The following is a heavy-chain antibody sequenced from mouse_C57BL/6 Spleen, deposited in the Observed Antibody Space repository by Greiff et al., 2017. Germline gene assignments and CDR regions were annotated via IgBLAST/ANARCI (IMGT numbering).Heavy chain of an antibody. CDR3: ARDDYAMDY. V-gene: IGHV7-1*01. CDR2: SRNKANDYTT. Sequence: EVKLVESGEGLVQSGRSLRLSCATSGFTFSDFYMEWVRQAPGKGLEWIAASRNKANDYTTEYSASVKGRFIVSRDTSQSILYLQMNALRAEDTAIYYCARDDYAMDYWGQGTSVTVSS. CDR1: GFTFSDFY. J-gene: IGHJ4*01.